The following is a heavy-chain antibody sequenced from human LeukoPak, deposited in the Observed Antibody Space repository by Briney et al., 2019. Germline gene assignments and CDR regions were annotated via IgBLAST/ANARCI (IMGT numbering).Heavy chain of an antibody. J-gene: IGHJ4*02. CDR3: ARGIIGYYFDY. Sequence: ASVKVSCKTSGYTFTIYGISWVRQAPGQGLEWMGLISGYGNTNYAQNLQGRVTMTTDTSTSTAYMELRSLRSDDTAVYYCARGIIGYYFDYWGQGTLVTVSS. D-gene: IGHD2-15*01. V-gene: IGHV1-18*04. CDR1: GYTFTIYG. CDR2: ISGYGNT.